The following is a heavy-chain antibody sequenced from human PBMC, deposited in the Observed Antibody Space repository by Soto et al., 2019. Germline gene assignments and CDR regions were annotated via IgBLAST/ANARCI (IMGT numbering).Heavy chain of an antibody. CDR2: INPSGGST. D-gene: IGHD3-22*01. J-gene: IGHJ6*02. Sequence: GTSVKVSCKASGYTFTSYGISWVRQAPGQGLEWMGIINPSGGSTSYAQKFQGRVTMTRDTSTSTVYMELSSLRSEDTAVYYCAREIVAYYYDSSGYYSAYGMDVWGQGTTVTVSS. CDR3: AREIVAYYYDSSGYYSAYGMDV. CDR1: GYTFTSYG. V-gene: IGHV1-46*01.